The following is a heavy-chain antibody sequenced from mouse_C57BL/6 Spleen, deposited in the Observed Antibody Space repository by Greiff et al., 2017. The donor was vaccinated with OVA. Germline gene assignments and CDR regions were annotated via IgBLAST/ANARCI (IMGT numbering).Heavy chain of an antibody. V-gene: IGHV1-50*01. CDR2: IDPSDSYT. D-gene: IGHD2-4*01. CDR3: ARGYDYDWYFDV. Sequence: QVQLQQPGAELVKPGASVKLSCKASGYTFTSYWMQWVKQRPGQGLEWIGEIDPSDSYTNYNQKFKGKATLTVDTSSRTAYMTLSSLTSEDSAVYYCARGYDYDWYFDVWGAETTVTVSS. J-gene: IGHJ1*01. CDR1: GYTFTSYW.